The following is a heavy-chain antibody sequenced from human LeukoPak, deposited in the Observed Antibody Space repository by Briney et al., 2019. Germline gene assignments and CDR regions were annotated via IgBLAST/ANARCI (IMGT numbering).Heavy chain of an antibody. D-gene: IGHD1-26*01. J-gene: IGHJ4*02. CDR3: ARGEGDGNFDY. CDR2: ITASSSTE. CDR1: GFTFSSSS. V-gene: IGHV3-48*04. Sequence: PGGSLRLSCAASGFTFSSSSMNWVRQAPGKGLEWVSYITASSSTEYYADSVKGRFTVSRDNAKNSLYLQMNSLRAEDTALYYCARGEGDGNFDYWGQGTLVTVSS.